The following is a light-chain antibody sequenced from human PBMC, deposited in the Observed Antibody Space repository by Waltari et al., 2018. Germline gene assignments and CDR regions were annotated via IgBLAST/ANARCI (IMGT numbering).Light chain of an antibody. CDR2: DVS. V-gene: IGLV2-11*01. J-gene: IGLJ3*02. CDR3: CSYAGIWV. CDR1: ASDVGDFNS. Sequence: QSALTQPPSVSGSPGQSVTISSAGTASDVGDFNSVSWYQQHPGKAPKLVIFDVSKRPSGVPDRFSGSKSGTSASLTVSGLQAEDEADYYCCSYAGIWVFGGGTKLTVL.